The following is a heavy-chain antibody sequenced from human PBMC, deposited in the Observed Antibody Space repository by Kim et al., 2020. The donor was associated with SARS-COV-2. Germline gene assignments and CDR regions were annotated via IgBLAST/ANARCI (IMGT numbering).Heavy chain of an antibody. D-gene: IGHD6-13*01. CDR3: AKVLWAAARGAPFDY. V-gene: IGHV3-23*01. J-gene: IGHJ4*02. Sequence: VKGRYTITRDNDNNTLYLQMNRLRAEDRAVYYCAKVLWAAARGAPFDYWGQGTLVTVSS.